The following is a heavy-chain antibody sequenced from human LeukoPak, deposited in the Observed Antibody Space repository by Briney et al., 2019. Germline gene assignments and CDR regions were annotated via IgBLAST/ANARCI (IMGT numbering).Heavy chain of an antibody. CDR1: GGSFSGYY. D-gene: IGHD3-16*02. CDR2: INHSGST. V-gene: IGHV4-34*01. CDR3: ARSYVWGSYRPAEYFQH. Sequence: PSETLSLTCAAYGGSFSGYYWSWIRQPPGKGLEWIGEINHSGSTNYNPSLKSRVTISVDTPKNQFSLKLSSVTAADTAVYYCARSYVWGSYRPAEYFQHWGQGTLVTVSS. J-gene: IGHJ1*01.